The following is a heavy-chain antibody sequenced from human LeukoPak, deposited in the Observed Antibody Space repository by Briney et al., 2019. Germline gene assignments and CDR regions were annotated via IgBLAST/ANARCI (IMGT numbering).Heavy chain of an antibody. J-gene: IGHJ3*02. CDR3: ARESPYYYDSPDAFDI. D-gene: IGHD3-22*01. V-gene: IGHV3-7*03. CDR2: IKEDGSEK. Sequence: GGSLRLSWAASGFTFSSYWMSWVRQAPGKGLEWVANIKEDGSEKYYVDSVKGRFTITRDNAKNSLYLQMNSLRAEATAVYYCARESPYYYDSPDAFDIWGQGTMVTVSS. CDR1: GFTFSSYW.